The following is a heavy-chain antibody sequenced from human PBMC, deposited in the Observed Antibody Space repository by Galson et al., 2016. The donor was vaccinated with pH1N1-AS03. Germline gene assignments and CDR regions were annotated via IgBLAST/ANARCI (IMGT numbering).Heavy chain of an antibody. D-gene: IGHD2/OR15-2a*01. CDR3: ARDRYRDTSTDFYESAY. V-gene: IGHV1-69*13. CDR1: AGTFATFA. CDR2: VIPLSGTT. Sequence: SVKVSCKASAGTFATFAVSWVRRARGQGLEWMGGVIPLSGTTSYAQKFQGRVTITADDSTGTAYMELGSLRSDDTAVYYCARDRYRDTSTDFYESAYWGQGTLVTVSS. J-gene: IGHJ4*02.